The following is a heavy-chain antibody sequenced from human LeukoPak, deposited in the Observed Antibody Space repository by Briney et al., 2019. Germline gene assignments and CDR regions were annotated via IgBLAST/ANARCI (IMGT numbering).Heavy chain of an antibody. V-gene: IGHV3-23*01. CDR3: AKRPISGDDKSFDY. Sequence: GGSLRLSCAASGFTFPTYWMSWVRQAPGKGLEWVSTIRESSGDTYYEDSVKGRFTISRDISKNTVYLQMISLRVEDTAVYFCAKRPISGDDKSFDYWGQGTLVTVSS. CDR1: GFTFPTYW. D-gene: IGHD2-21*01. J-gene: IGHJ4*02. CDR2: IRESSGDT.